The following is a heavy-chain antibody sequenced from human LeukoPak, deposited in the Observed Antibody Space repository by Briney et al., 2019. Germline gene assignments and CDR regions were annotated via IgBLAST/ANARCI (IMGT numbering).Heavy chain of an antibody. CDR2: IYYSGST. CDR3: ARTNWNGGYYFDY. J-gene: IGHJ4*02. D-gene: IGHD1-1*01. V-gene: IGHV4-61*08. Sequence: PSETLSLTCTVSGGSINSGGYYWSWIRQPQGKGLEWIVYIYYSGSTNYKSSLKSRVTISLDTSNNQFSLKLSSVTAADTAVFYCARTNWNGGYYFDYWGQGTLVTASS. CDR1: GGSINSGGYY.